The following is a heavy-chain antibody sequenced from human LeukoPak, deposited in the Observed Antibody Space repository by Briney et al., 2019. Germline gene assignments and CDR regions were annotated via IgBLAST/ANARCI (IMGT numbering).Heavy chain of an antibody. Sequence: GGSLRLSCAASGFTFSNAWMSWVRQTPEKGLEWVGRIKSKTDSGTTDYAASVKGRFTISRDDSKNTLYLQMNSLKTEDTAVYYCTTDSSCRWGGDCYRPFDYWGQGTLVTVSS. CDR2: IKSKTDSGTT. J-gene: IGHJ4*02. D-gene: IGHD2-21*02. CDR1: GFTFSNAW. V-gene: IGHV3-15*01. CDR3: TTDSSCRWGGDCYRPFDY.